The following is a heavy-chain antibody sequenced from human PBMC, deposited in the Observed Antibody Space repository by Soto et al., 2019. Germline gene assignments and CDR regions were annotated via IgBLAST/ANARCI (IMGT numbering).Heavy chain of an antibody. V-gene: IGHV3-23*01. CDR1: GFTFSSYA. J-gene: IGHJ4*02. CDR3: AKSTIFGVVIIYFDY. D-gene: IGHD3-3*01. CDR2: ISGSGGST. Sequence: PGGSLRLSCAASGFTFSSYAMSWVRQAPGKGLEWVSVISGSGGSTYYADSVKGRFTISRDNSKNTLYLQMNSLRAEDTAVYYCAKSTIFGVVIIYFDYWGQGTLVTVSS.